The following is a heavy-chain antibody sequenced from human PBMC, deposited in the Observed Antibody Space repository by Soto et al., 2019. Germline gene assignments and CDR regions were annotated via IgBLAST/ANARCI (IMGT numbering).Heavy chain of an antibody. J-gene: IGHJ6*02. CDR3: ARGSVPGIYGEDV. V-gene: IGHV1-69*06. Sequence: QVHLVQSGAEVKKPGSSVKVSCKASRGTFGNYAVSWVRQAPGQGLEWMGGIMPVFGTVNYAQRLQDRVTITADKFTNTAYMELSSLRSEDTAVYYCARGSVPGIYGEDVWGQGTPVTVSS. D-gene: IGHD3-10*01. CDR2: IMPVFGTV. CDR1: RGTFGNYA.